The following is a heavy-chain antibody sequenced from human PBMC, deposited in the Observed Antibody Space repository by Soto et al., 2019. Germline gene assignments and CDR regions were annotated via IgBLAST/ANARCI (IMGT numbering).Heavy chain of an antibody. CDR3: ARGPREQQPDY. D-gene: IGHD6-13*01. J-gene: IGHJ4*02. Sequence: SETLSLTCTVSGGSISSYYWSWIRQPPGKGLEWIGYIYYSGSTNYNPSLKSRVTISVDTSKNQFSLKLSSVTAADTAVYYCARGPREQQPDYWGQGTLVTVSS. CDR1: GGSISSYY. V-gene: IGHV4-59*01. CDR2: IYYSGST.